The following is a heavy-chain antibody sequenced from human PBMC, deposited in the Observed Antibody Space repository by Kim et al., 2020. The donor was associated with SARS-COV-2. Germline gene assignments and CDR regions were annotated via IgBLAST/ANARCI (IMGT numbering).Heavy chain of an antibody. V-gene: IGHV4-39*01. D-gene: IGHD4-17*01. Sequence: SETLSLTCTVSGGSISSSSYYWGWIRQPPGKGLEWIGSIYYSGSTYYNPSLKSRVTISVDTSKNQFSLKLSSVTAADTAVYYCARNYGDYVEDAFDIWGQGTMVTVSS. CDR1: GGSISSSSYY. CDR2: IYYSGST. CDR3: ARNYGDYVEDAFDI. J-gene: IGHJ3*02.